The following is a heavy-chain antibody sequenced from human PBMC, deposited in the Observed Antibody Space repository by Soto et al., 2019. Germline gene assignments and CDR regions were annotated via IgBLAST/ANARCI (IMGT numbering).Heavy chain of an antibody. CDR2: ISGTGGST. Sequence: EVQLLESGGGLVQPGGSLRLSCAASGFTFSTYAMSWVRQAPGKGLEWVSAISGTGGSTYYPDSVKGRFTISRDNSKNTLYLQMNSLRAEDTAVYYCAKDLSGTYYDFDYWGQGTLVTVS. J-gene: IGHJ4*02. D-gene: IGHD1-26*01. CDR3: AKDLSGTYYDFDY. V-gene: IGHV3-23*01. CDR1: GFTFSTYA.